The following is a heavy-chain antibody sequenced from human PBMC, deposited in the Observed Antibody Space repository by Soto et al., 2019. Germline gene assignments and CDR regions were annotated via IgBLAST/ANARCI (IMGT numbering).Heavy chain of an antibody. Sequence: PSETLSLTCTVSGGSISSGDYYWSWIRQPPGKGLEWIGYIYYSGSTYYNPSLKSRVTISVDTSKNQFSLKLSSVTAADTAVYYCARGRPTYFFDYWGQGTLVTVSS. J-gene: IGHJ4*02. CDR3: ARGRPTYFFDY. CDR1: GGSISSGDYY. CDR2: IYYSGST. V-gene: IGHV4-30-4*01. D-gene: IGHD3-16*01.